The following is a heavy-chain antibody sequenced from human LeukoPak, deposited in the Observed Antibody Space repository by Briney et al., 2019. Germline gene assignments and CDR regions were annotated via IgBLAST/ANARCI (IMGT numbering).Heavy chain of an antibody. CDR3: AKGQGVVFGDFSFDY. D-gene: IGHD2-21*02. V-gene: IGHV3-43D*03. CDR1: GFTFDDYA. Sequence: PGGSLRLSCAASGFTFDDYAMHWVRQAPGKGLEWVSLISWDGGSTYYADSVKGRFTISRDNSKNSLYLQMNSLRAEDTALYYCAKGQGVVFGDFSFDYWGQGTLVTVSS. J-gene: IGHJ4*02. CDR2: ISWDGGST.